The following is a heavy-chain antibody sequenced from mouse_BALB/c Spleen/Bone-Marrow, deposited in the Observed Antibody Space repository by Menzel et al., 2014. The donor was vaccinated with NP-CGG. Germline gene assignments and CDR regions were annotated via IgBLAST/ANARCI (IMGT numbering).Heavy chain of an antibody. Sequence: VQLKEPGAQLVKPGASVKLSCTASGFNIKDTYMHWVKQRPEQGLEWIGRIDPANGNTKYDPKFQGKATITADTSSNTACLQLSSVTAEDTAVYYCARYYYGSSLFDYWGQGTTLTVSS. V-gene: IGHV14-3*02. J-gene: IGHJ2*01. CDR2: IDPANGNT. CDR1: GFNIKDTY. D-gene: IGHD1-1*01. CDR3: ARYYYGSSLFDY.